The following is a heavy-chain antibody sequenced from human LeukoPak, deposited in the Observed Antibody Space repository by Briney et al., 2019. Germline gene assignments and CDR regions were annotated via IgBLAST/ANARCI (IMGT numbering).Heavy chain of an antibody. CDR1: GGSISSYY. V-gene: IGHV4-59*08. D-gene: IGHD2-2*02. Sequence: PSETLSLTCTVSGGSISSYYWSWIRQPPGKGLEWIGYIYYSGSTYYNPSLKSRVTISVDTSKNQFSLKLSSVTAADTAVYYCARTPIVVVPAAIDYWGQGTLVTVSS. J-gene: IGHJ4*02. CDR3: ARTPIVVVPAAIDY. CDR2: IYYSGST.